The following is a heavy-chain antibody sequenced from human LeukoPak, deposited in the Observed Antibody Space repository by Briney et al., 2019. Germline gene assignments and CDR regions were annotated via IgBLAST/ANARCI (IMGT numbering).Heavy chain of an antibody. D-gene: IGHD5-18*01. CDR2: ISYDGSNK. Sequence: PGGSLRLSCAASGFTFSSYAMHWVRQAPGKGLEWVAVISYDGSNKYYADSVKGRFTISRDNSKNTLYLQMNSLRAEDTAVYYCARGQGRIRLWSLSDYWGQGTLVTVSS. J-gene: IGHJ4*02. V-gene: IGHV3-30-3*01. CDR1: GFTFSSYA. CDR3: ARGQGRIRLWSLSDY.